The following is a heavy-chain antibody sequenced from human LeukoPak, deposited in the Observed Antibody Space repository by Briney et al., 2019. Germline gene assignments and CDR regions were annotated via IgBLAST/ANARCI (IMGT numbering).Heavy chain of an antibody. CDR2: IYYSGST. D-gene: IGHD3-16*01. J-gene: IGHJ4*02. CDR1: GVSISSGGYY. CDR3: ARAGGFFSPFGY. V-gene: IGHV4-31*11. Sequence: SETLSLTCAVSGVSISSGGYYWSWIRQHPGDGLEWIGYIYYSGSTYYNPSLKSRVTISIDTSKNQFSLKLSSVTAADTAVYHCARAGGFFSPFGYWGQGTLVTVSS.